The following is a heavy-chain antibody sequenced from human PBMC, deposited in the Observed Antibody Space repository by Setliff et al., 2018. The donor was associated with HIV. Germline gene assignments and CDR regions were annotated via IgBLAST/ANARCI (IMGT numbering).Heavy chain of an antibody. Sequence: LSLTCTVSGGSMNSDSYSWTWLRQPAGKGPELIGHIYVGGSVIYNPSLASRVTISMVPSKNQFSLDLSSVTAPDTAKYYCARAKTIGVSAVFFDPWGQGRPVTVSS. V-gene: IGHV4-61*09. CDR1: GGSMNSDSYS. CDR2: IYVGGSV. D-gene: IGHD3-3*01. J-gene: IGHJ5*02. CDR3: ARAKTIGVSAVFFDP.